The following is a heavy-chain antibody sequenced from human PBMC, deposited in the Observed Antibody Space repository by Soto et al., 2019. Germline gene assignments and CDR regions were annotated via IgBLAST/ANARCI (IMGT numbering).Heavy chain of an antibody. CDR3: AKENSDSSGYYPPGY. J-gene: IGHJ4*02. V-gene: IGHV3-30*18. CDR1: GFTFSSYG. Sequence: GGSLRLSCAASGFTFSSYGMHWVRQAPGKGLEWVAVISYDGSNKYYADSVKGRFTISRDNSKNTLYLQMNSLRAEDTAAYYCAKENSDSSGYYPPGYWGQGTLVTVSS. D-gene: IGHD3-22*01. CDR2: ISYDGSNK.